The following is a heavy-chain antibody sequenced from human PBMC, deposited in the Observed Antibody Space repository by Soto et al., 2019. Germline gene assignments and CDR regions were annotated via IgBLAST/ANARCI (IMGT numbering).Heavy chain of an antibody. CDR1: GYTFTGYY. CDR3: ARGPVAPINSSSSPHYYYYYGMDV. Sequence: ASVKVSCKASGYTFTGYYMHWVRQAPGQGLEWMGWIKLNSGGTNYAQKFQGWVTMTRDTSISTAYMELSRLRSDDTAVYYCARGPVAPINSSSSPHYYYYYGMDVWGQGTTVTVS. J-gene: IGHJ6*02. V-gene: IGHV1-2*04. CDR2: IKLNSGGT. D-gene: IGHD6-6*01.